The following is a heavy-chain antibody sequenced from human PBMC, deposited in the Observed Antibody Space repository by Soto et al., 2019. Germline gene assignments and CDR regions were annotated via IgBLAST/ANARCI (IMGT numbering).Heavy chain of an antibody. CDR1: GFTFGDYA. CDR2: IRSKAYGGTT. Sequence: GGSLRLSCTASGFTFGDYAMSWFRQAPGKGLGWVGFIRSKAYGGTTEYAASVKGRFSISRDDSKSIAYLQMNSLKTEDTAVYYCTRAYDILTGYYRTGGSDYYFDYWGQGTLVTVSS. V-gene: IGHV3-49*03. J-gene: IGHJ4*02. CDR3: TRAYDILTGYYRTGGSDYYFDY. D-gene: IGHD3-9*01.